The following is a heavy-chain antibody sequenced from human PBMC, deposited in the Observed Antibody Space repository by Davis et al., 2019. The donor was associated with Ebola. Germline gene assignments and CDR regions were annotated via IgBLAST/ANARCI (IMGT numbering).Heavy chain of an antibody. V-gene: IGHV3-9*01. CDR2: ISWNSGSI. CDR3: ARMGPVVSNDY. Sequence: PGGSLRLSCAASGFTFADYAMHWVRQAPGKGLEWVSGISWNSGSIGYADSVKGRFTISRDNAKNSLYLQMNSLRAEDTALYYCARMGPVVSNDYWGQGTLVTVSS. CDR1: GFTFADYA. D-gene: IGHD4-23*01. J-gene: IGHJ4*02.